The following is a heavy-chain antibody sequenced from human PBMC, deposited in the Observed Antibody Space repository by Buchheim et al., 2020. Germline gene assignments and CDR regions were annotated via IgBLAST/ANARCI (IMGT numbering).Heavy chain of an antibody. Sequence: QVQLQQWGAGLLKPSETLSLTCAVYGESFSSCYWSWIRQPPGKGLEWIGEINHNGGTNYNPSLKSRVTISVDTSKNQFFLRLRSVTAADTAVYYCASRGDYWGQGTL. D-gene: IGHD1-26*01. CDR3: ASRGDY. CDR2: INHNGGT. V-gene: IGHV4-34*01. CDR1: GESFSSCY. J-gene: IGHJ4*02.